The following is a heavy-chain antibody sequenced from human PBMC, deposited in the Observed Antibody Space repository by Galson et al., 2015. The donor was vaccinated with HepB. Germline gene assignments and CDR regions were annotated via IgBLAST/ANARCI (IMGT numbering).Heavy chain of an antibody. Sequence: ETLSLTCAVYGGSFSGYYWSWIRQPPGKGLEWIGEINHSGSTNYNPSLKSRVTISVDTSKNQFSLKLSSVTAADTAVYYCARGRRDGAFNIWGQGTMVTVSS. V-gene: IGHV4-34*01. D-gene: IGHD1-14*01. CDR1: GGSFSGYY. CDR2: INHSGST. J-gene: IGHJ3*02. CDR3: ARGRRDGAFNI.